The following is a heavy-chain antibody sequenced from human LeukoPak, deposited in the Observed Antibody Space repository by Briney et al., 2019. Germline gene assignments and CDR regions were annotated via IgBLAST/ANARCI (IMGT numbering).Heavy chain of an antibody. CDR3: ARRRRIAAAGTFPDY. CDR2: IYYSGST. CDR1: GGSISSYY. D-gene: IGHD6-13*01. Sequence: SETLSLTCTVSGGSISSYYWSWIRQPPGKGLEWIGYIYYSGSTNYNPSLKSRVTISVDTSKNQFSLKLSSVTAADTAVYYCARRRRIAAAGTFPDYWGQGTLVTVSS. J-gene: IGHJ4*02. V-gene: IGHV4-59*12.